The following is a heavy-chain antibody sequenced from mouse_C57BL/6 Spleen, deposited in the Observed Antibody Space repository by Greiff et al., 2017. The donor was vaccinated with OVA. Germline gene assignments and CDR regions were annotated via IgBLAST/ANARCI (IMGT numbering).Heavy chain of an antibody. CDR2: ISSGGDYI. CDR1: GFTFRSSA. Sequence: EVKLMESGEGLVKPGGSLKLSCAASGFTFRSSALSWVRQTPEKRLEWVAYISSGGDYIYYADTVKGRFTISRDNARNTLYLQMSSLKSEDTAMYYCTRDRGDYEGFAYWGQGTLVTVSA. J-gene: IGHJ3*01. D-gene: IGHD2-4*01. V-gene: IGHV5-9-1*02. CDR3: TRDRGDYEGFAY.